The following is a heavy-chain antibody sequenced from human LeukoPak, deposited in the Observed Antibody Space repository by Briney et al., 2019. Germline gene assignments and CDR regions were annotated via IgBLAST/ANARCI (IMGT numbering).Heavy chain of an antibody. V-gene: IGHV3-7*01. CDR2: IKPDGSEK. CDR3: ARERMYSGSGSTYPYYDY. Sequence: GGSLRLSCAASGFTFDDYGMSWVRQSPGKGLEWVANIKPDGSEKYFMDSVKGRFTISRDNAKNALYLEMNSLRAEDTAEYFCARERMYSGSGSTYPYYDYWGQGTLVTGSS. D-gene: IGHD3-10*01. CDR1: GFTFDDYG. J-gene: IGHJ4*02.